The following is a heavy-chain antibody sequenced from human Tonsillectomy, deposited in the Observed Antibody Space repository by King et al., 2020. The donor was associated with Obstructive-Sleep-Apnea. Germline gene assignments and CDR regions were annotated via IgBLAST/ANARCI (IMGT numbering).Heavy chain of an antibody. V-gene: IGHV4-34*12. J-gene: IGHJ5*02. CDR1: DGSFSDYY. Sequence: VQLQQWGAGLLKPSETLSLSCAVYDGSFSDYYWSWIRQPPGNGLEWIVEIIHIGSTNYNASLKRRVTISVYMSKNQFSLKLTSLTAADTAVYYCASGSGAADVNWFDPWGQGALVTVSS. CDR3: ASGSGAADVNWFDP. D-gene: IGHD6-13*01. CDR2: IIHIGST.